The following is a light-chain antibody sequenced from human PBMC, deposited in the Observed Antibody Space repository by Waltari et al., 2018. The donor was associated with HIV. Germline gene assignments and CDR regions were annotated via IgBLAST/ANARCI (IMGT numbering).Light chain of an antibody. Sequence: FMLTQPHSVSESPGKTVTISCTRSSGSIASNSVQWFQQRPGNARTTMLYEYYQRPSLVPDRFSGTIVQSSNSASLTISGVKTEDEADYYCQSFDANNHWVFGGGTRLTGL. V-gene: IGLV6-57*03. CDR3: QSFDANNHWV. CDR1: SGSIASNS. J-gene: IGLJ3*02. CDR2: EYY.